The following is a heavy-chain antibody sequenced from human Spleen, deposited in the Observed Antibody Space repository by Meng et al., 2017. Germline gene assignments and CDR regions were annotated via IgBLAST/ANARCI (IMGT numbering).Heavy chain of an antibody. J-gene: IGHJ4*02. D-gene: IGHD6-13*01. CDR2: IYWDDDK. CDR3: AHLGGSSWYFDY. CDR1: GFSLSISGVG. Sequence: QITLKESGPTLVKSTQTLTLTCTFSGFSLSISGVGVGWIRQPPGKALEWLALIYWDDDKRYSPSLKSRLTITKDTSKNQVVLTMTNMDPVDTATYYCAHLGGSSWYFDYWGQGTLVTVSS. V-gene: IGHV2-5*02.